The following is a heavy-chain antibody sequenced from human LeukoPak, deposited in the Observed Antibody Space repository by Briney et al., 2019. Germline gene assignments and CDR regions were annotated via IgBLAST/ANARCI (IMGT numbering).Heavy chain of an antibody. CDR1: GFTFSSYG. Sequence: GGSLRLSCAASGFTFSSYGMHWVRQAPGKGLEWVAVMSYDGSNKYYADSVKGRFTISRDNSKNTLYLQMNSLRAEDTAVYYCAKDRDSLDYWGQGTLVTVSS. CDR3: AKDRDSLDY. V-gene: IGHV3-30*18. J-gene: IGHJ4*02. CDR2: MSYDGSNK. D-gene: IGHD3-22*01.